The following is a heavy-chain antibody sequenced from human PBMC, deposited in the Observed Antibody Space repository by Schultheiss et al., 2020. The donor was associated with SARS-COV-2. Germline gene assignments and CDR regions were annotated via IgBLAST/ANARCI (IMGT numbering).Heavy chain of an antibody. Sequence: SQTLSLTCAVSGYSISSGYYWGWIRQPPGKGLEWIGSIYHSGSTYYNPSLKSRVTISVDTSKNQFSLKLSSVTAADTAVYYCARGHYYDFWSGYHPNYYYYYMDVWGKGTTVTVSS. D-gene: IGHD3-3*01. J-gene: IGHJ6*03. CDR3: ARGHYYDFWSGYHPNYYYYYMDV. CDR2: IYHSGST. V-gene: IGHV4-38-2*01. CDR1: GYSISSGYY.